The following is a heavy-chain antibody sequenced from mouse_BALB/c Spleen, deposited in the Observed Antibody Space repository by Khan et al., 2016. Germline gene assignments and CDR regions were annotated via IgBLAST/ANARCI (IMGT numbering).Heavy chain of an antibody. Sequence: VQLQQSGAELVRSGASVNFSCTASGFNFTDYFMPWVRQRPEQGLEWIGWIDPENGDTEYAPEFQGKATMTADTSFNTAYLQFSSVTSGDTTVYYCNGYGYGDYWGQGTSVTVS. V-gene: IGHV14-4*02. CDR3: NGYGYGDY. CDR2: IDPENGDT. D-gene: IGHD2-2*01. J-gene: IGHJ4*01. CDR1: GFNFTDYF.